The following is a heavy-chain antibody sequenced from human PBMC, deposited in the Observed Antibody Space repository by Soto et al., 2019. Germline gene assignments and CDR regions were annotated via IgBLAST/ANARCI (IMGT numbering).Heavy chain of an antibody. V-gene: IGHV3-21*01. D-gene: IGHD6-13*01. CDR3: ARGESSSSWYVYYYGMDV. CDR1: GFTFSSYS. CDR2: ISSSSSYI. Sequence: GGSLRLSCAASGFTFSSYSMNWVRQAPGKGLEWVSSISSSSSYIYYADSVKGRFTISRDNAKNSLYLQMNSLRAEDTAVYYCARGESSSSWYVYYYGMDVWGLGTTVTVSS. J-gene: IGHJ6*02.